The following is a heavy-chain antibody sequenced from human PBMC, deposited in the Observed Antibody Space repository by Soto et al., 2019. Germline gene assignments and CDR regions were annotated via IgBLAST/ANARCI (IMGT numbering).Heavy chain of an antibody. J-gene: IGHJ6*02. CDR1: GGSISSGDYY. V-gene: IGHV4-30-4*01. CDR3: ARASGVVTAANYYYGMDV. Sequence: SETLSLTCTVSGGSISSGDYYWSWIRQPPGKGLEWIGYIYCSGSTYYNPSLKSRVTISVDTSKNQFSLKLSSVTAADTAVYYCARASGVVTAANYYYGMDVWGQGTTVT. CDR2: IYCSGST. D-gene: IGHD2-21*02.